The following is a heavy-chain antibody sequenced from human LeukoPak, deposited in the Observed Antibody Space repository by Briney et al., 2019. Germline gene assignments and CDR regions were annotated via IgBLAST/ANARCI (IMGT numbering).Heavy chain of an antibody. J-gene: IGHJ6*02. CDR3: ARDFGPRAAAHRYYGMDV. CDR1: GGSISSYY. CDR2: IYYSGST. D-gene: IGHD6-25*01. V-gene: IGHV4-59*01. Sequence: SETLSLTCTVSGGSISSYYWSWIRQPPGKGLKWIGYIYYSGSTNYNPSLKSRVTISVDTSKNQFSLILSSVTAADTAVYYCARDFGPRAAAHRYYGMDVWGQGTPVTVSS.